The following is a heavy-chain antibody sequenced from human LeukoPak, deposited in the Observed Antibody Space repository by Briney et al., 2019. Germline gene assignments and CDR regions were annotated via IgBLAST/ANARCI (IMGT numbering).Heavy chain of an antibody. CDR1: GYIFTGHY. V-gene: IGHV1-2*02. J-gene: IGHJ6*03. CDR3: ARAGITAAGPNYYYHYMDV. CDR2: INPNSGDT. Sequence: ASVKVSCKASGYIFTGHYMHWVRQAPGQGLEWMGWINPNSGDTDYSQKFQGRVTMTRDTSITTAYMEVNRLRSDDTAVYYCARAGITAAGPNYYYHYMDVWGKGTTVTVSS. D-gene: IGHD6-13*01.